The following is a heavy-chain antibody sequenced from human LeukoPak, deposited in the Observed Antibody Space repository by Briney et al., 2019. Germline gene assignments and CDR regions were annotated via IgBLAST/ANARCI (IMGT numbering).Heavy chain of an antibody. V-gene: IGHV4-34*01. CDR3: SRGSDESKTGDS. J-gene: IGHJ4*02. Sequence: PDTLSLTCAVSGGSFSNYYWSWIRQPPGKGLEWIGEIHPYGFTNFNPSLKSRLSISVDTSKNQFYLKLTSVTAADTAVYYCSRGSDESKTGDSWGQGSLATVSS. CDR2: IHPYGFT. CDR1: GGSFSNYY. D-gene: IGHD3-9*01.